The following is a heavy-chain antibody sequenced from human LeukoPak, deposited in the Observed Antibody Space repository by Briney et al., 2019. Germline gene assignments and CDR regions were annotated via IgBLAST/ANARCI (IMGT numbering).Heavy chain of an antibody. CDR2: INPTGGST. D-gene: IGHD1-26*01. Sequence: ASVKVSCKASGYTFTNYYMHWVRQAPGQGLEWMGLINPTGGSTGYAQKFQGRVTMTRDMSTSTDYMELSSLRSEDTAIYYCARDNSVGDNAWWFDPWGQGTLVTVSS. CDR1: GYTFTNYY. CDR3: ARDNSVGDNAWWFDP. J-gene: IGHJ5*02. V-gene: IGHV1-46*01.